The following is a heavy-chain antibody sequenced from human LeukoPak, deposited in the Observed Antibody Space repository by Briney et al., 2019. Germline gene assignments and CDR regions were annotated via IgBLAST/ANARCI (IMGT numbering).Heavy chain of an antibody. Sequence: SETLSLTCTVSGGSISSYYWSWIRQPAGKGLEWIGRIYTSGSTNYNPSLKSRVTMSVGTSKNQFSLKLSSVTAADTAVYYCATTVGYSRSWQIGYMDVWGKGTTVTVSS. CDR1: GGSISSYY. CDR2: IYTSGST. CDR3: ATTVGYSRSWQIGYMDV. J-gene: IGHJ6*03. D-gene: IGHD6-13*01. V-gene: IGHV4-4*07.